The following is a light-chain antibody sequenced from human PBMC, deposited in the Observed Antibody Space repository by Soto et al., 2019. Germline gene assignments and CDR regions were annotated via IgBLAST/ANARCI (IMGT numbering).Light chain of an antibody. CDR1: SSGVGGYNY. Sequence: QSALTQPASVSGSPGQSITISCTGTSSGVGGYNYVSWYQQHPGKAPKLMIYEVSNRPSGVSNRFSGSKSGNTASLTISGLQAEDEADYYCSSYTSSSTLPFVFGTGTKATVL. J-gene: IGLJ1*01. CDR2: EVS. V-gene: IGLV2-14*01. CDR3: SSYTSSSTLPFV.